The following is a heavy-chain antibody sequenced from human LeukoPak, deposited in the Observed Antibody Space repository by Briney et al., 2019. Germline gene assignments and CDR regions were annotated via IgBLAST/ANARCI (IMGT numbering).Heavy chain of an antibody. D-gene: IGHD6-13*01. J-gene: IGHJ3*02. V-gene: IGHV3-21*04. CDR1: GFTFSSYS. CDR3: ARTGDSSWFDAFDI. Sequence: GGSLRLSCAASGFTFSSYSMNWVRQAPGKGLEWVSSISSSSSYIYYADSVKGRFTISRDNAKNSLYLQMNSLRAEDTAVYYCARTGDSSWFDAFDIWGQGTMVTVSS. CDR2: ISSSSSYI.